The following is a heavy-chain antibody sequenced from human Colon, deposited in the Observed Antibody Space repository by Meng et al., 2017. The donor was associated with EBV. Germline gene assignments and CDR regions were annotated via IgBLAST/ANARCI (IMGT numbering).Heavy chain of an antibody. CDR2: IYYSGST. CDR1: GGSISSGDYY. D-gene: IGHD5-18*01. J-gene: IGHJ2*01. V-gene: IGHV4-30-4*01. CDR3: ARVGWRQWSFDL. Sequence: QAEQQESGPGLVKPPQTLSLTCTVSGGSISSGDYYWRWICQPPGKGLELIGHIYYSGSTSYNPSLKSRVTISVDTSNNQFSLKLSSVTAADTAVYYCARVGWRQWSFDLWGRGTLVTVSS.